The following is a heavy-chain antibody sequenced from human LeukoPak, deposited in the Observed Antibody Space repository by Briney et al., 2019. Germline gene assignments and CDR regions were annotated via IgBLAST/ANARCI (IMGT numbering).Heavy chain of an antibody. CDR2: IYYSGST. CDR3: AREDDYGDYFDY. D-gene: IGHD4-17*01. CDR1: GGSISSSSYY. V-gene: IGHV4-39*07. Sequence: SETLSLTCTVSGGSISSSSYYWAWIRQPPGKGLEWIGSIYYSGSTYYNPSLKSRVTISVDTSKNQFSLKLSSVTAADTAVYYCAREDDYGDYFDYWGQGTLVTVSS. J-gene: IGHJ4*02.